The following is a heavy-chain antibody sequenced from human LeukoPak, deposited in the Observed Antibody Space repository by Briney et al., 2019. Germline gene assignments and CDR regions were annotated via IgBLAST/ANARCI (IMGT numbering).Heavy chain of an antibody. J-gene: IGHJ1*01. V-gene: IGHV4-61*05. D-gene: IGHD6-6*01. Sequence: SSETLSLTCTVSGGSISSSYYYWGWIRQPPGKGLEWIGYIYHSGSTNYNPSLQSRVTISVDTSKNQFSLNLNSVTAADTAVYYCARGGAARLHFQNWGQGTLVTASS. CDR3: ARGGAARLHFQN. CDR2: IYHSGST. CDR1: GGSISSSYYY.